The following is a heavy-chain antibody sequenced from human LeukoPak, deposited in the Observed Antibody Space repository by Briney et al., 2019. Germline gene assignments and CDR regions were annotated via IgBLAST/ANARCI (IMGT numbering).Heavy chain of an antibody. CDR1: GGSISSYY. CDR3: ARHKHYYDSSGFGY. J-gene: IGHJ4*02. D-gene: IGHD3-22*01. Sequence: SETLSLTCTVSGGSISSYYWSWIRQPPGKGLERIGYIYYSGSTNYNPPLKSRVTISVDTSKNQFSLKLSSVTAADTAVYYCARHKHYYDSSGFGYWGQGTLVTVSS. CDR2: IYYSGST. V-gene: IGHV4-59*08.